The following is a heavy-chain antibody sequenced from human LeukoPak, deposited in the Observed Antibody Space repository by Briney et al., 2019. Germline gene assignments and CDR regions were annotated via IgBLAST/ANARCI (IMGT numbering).Heavy chain of an antibody. J-gene: IGHJ4*02. CDR2: INPNSGGT. D-gene: IGHD1/OR15-1a*01. CDR1: GYTFNDYY. V-gene: IGHV1-2*02. CDR3: ARDAEETTGE. Sequence: ASVKVSCTASGYTFNDYYMHWVRQAPGQGLEWMGWINPNSGGTNYAQKFQGRVTMTRDTSISTAYMELSRLRSDDTAVYYCARDAEETTGEWGQGTLVTVSS.